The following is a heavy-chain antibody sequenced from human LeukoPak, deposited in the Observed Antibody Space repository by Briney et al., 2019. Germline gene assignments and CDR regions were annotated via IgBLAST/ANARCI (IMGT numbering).Heavy chain of an antibody. V-gene: IGHV3-53*01. CDR2: IYSGGST. CDR1: GFTVSSNY. D-gene: IGHD6-19*01. J-gene: IGHJ4*02. CDR3: ARVFLQWLVFDY. Sequence: GGSLRLSCAASGFTVSSNYMSWVRQAPGKGLEWVSVIYSGGSTYYADSVKGRFTISRDNAKNSLYLQMNSLRAEDTAVYYCARVFLQWLVFDYWGQGPLVTVSS.